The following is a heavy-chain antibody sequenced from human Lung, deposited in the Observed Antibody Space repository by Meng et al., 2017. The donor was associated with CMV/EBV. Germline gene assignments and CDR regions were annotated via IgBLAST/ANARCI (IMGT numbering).Heavy chain of an antibody. J-gene: IGHJ4*02. Sequence: AICMDIYFRTCSRLPPGKGLEWAGCFGYSRATYSLPALQSRLTVTFDTSKNQFSLRLTSVTAADTAVYYCVRGLYYLAGDGYYHDFWGPGTLVTVSS. CDR1: AICMDIYF. CDR3: VRGLYYLAGDGYYHDF. CDR2: FGYSRAT. V-gene: IGHV4-30-4*01. D-gene: IGHD2-21*01.